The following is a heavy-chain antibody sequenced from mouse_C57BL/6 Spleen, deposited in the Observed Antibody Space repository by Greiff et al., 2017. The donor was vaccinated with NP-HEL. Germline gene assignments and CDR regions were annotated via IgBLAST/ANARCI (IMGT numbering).Heavy chain of an antibody. Sequence: QVQLQQSGAELVKPGASVKISCKASGYAFSSYWMNWVKQRPGKGLEWIGQIYPGDGDTNYNGKFKGKATLTEDKSSSTAYMQLSSLTSEDSAVYFCARGGVYYGSSIDYWGQGTTLTVSS. CDR3: ARGGVYYGSSIDY. CDR2: IYPGDGDT. V-gene: IGHV1-80*01. J-gene: IGHJ2*01. CDR1: GYAFSSYW. D-gene: IGHD1-1*01.